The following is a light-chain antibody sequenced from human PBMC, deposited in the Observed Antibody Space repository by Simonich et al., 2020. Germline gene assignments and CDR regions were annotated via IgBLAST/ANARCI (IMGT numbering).Light chain of an antibody. V-gene: IGLV2-14*01. CDR3: QSYDSSLSGSV. Sequence: QSALTQPASVSGSPGQSITLSCTGTSRDVGGYHYVSWYQQHPGKAPKLMIYDVSKRPSGVSNRFSGSKSGNTASLTISGLKAEDEADYYCQSYDSSLSGSVFGGGTKLTVL. J-gene: IGLJ2*01. CDR1: SRDVGGYHY. CDR2: DVS.